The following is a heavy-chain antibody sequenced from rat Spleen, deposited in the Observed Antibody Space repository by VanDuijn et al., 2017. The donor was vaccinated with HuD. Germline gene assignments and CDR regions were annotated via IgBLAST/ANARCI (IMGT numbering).Heavy chain of an antibody. J-gene: IGHJ2*01. CDR2: INSAGTT. V-gene: IGHV3-3*01. CDR3: ATLGLAYYFDY. Sequence: EVQLQESGPGLVKPSQSLSLTCSVTVYSITSSYRWNWIRRFPQNKLEWMGYINSAGTTNYNPSLKSRVSITRDTSKNQFFLQLNSVTTEDTATYYCATLGLAYYFDYWGQGVMVTVSS. CDR1: VYSITSSYR. D-gene: IGHD4-2*01.